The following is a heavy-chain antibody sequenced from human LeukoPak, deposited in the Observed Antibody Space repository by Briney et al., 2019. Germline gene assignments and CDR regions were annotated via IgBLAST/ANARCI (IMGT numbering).Heavy chain of an antibody. V-gene: IGHV3-23*01. CDR1: GFTFSSYA. J-gene: IGHJ3*02. CDR3: ARSLWGGPIDAFDI. CDR2: ISGSGETT. Sequence: TGGSLRLSCAASGFTFSSYAMNWVRQAPGKGLEWVSDISGSGETTYYADSVKGRFTISRDNSKNTLYLQMNSLSAEDTAVYYCARSLWGGPIDAFDIWGQGAMVTVSS. D-gene: IGHD3-16*01.